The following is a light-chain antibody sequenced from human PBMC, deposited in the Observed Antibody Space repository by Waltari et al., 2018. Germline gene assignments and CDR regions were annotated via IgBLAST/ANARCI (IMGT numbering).Light chain of an antibody. CDR3: LSRDTTSTRV. CDR2: GQD. J-gene: IGLJ3*02. CDR1: SPRRSD. Sequence: SSELTQDPAVSVALGQTVSITCQGDSPRRSDASWYQQRPGQAPILILYGQDNRPSGIPDRFSGSTAGNTASLTITGAQAEDEADYYCLSRDTTSTRVFGGGTRLTV. V-gene: IGLV3-19*01.